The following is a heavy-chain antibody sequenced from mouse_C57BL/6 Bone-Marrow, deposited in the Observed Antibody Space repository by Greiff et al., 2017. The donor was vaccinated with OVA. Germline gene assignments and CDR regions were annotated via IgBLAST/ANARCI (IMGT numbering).Heavy chain of an antibody. D-gene: IGHD1-1*01. J-gene: IGHJ1*03. CDR1: GYSITSGYY. Sequence: DVQLQESGPGLVKPSQSLSLTCSVTGYSITSGYYWNWIRQFPGNKLEWMGYISYDGSNNYNPSLKNRISITRDTSKNQFFLKLNSVTTEDTATYYCARVTTESPLEGFDVWGTGTTVTVSS. CDR3: ARVTTESPLEGFDV. CDR2: ISYDGSN. V-gene: IGHV3-6*01.